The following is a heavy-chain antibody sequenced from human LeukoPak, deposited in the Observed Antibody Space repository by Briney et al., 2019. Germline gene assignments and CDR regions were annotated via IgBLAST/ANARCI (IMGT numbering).Heavy chain of an antibody. CDR3: ARGARYFDWLLYNAFDI. CDR2: INHSGST. D-gene: IGHD3-9*01. J-gene: IGHJ3*02. Sequence: PSETLSLTCAVYGGSFSSYYWSWIRQPPGKGLEWIGEINHSGSTNYNPSLKSRVTISVDTSKNQFSLKLSSVTAADTAVYYCARGARYFDWLLYNAFDIWGQGTMVTVSS. CDR1: GGSFSSYY. V-gene: IGHV4-34*01.